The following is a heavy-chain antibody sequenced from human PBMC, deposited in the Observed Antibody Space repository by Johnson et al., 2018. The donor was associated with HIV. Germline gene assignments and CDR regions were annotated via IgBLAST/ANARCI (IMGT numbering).Heavy chain of an antibody. CDR2: INWNGGSI. CDR1: GFTFDDYG. Sequence: VQLVESGGGLVQSGGSLRLSCAASGFTFDDYGMSWVRQAPGKGLEWVSGINWNGGSIAYADSVKGRFTISRDNAKKSLYLQMNSLRAEDTALYYCAKKLGPGAISDGGAFDIWGQGTMVTVSS. D-gene: IGHD1-7*01. V-gene: IGHV3-20*04. CDR3: AKKLGPGAISDGGAFDI. J-gene: IGHJ3*02.